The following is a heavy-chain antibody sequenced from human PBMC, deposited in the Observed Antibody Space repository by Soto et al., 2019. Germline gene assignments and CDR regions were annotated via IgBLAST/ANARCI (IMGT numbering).Heavy chain of an antibody. CDR2: ISYDGSNK. V-gene: IGHV3-30-3*01. CDR1: GFTFSSYA. J-gene: IGHJ4*02. D-gene: IGHD6-19*01. CDR3: AREAGIAVGPAFDY. Sequence: QVQLVESGGGVVQPGRSLRLSCAASGFTFSSYAMHWVRQAPGKGLEWVAVISYDGSNKYYADSVKGRFTISRDNSKNTLYLQMNSLRAEDTAVYYCAREAGIAVGPAFDYWGQGTLVTVSS.